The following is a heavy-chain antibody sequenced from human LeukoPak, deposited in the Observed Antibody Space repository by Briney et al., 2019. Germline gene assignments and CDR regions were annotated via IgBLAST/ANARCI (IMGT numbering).Heavy chain of an antibody. D-gene: IGHD6-19*01. Sequence: GGSLRLSCAASGFTFSSYEMNWVRQAPGRGLEWVSYISGSGVTMYYANSVKGRFTISRDDAKNSLYLQMNSLRAEDTAVYYCAREDIRLDYFDYWGQGTLVTVSS. J-gene: IGHJ4*02. CDR1: GFTFSSYE. V-gene: IGHV3-48*03. CDR3: AREDIRLDYFDY. CDR2: ISGSGVTM.